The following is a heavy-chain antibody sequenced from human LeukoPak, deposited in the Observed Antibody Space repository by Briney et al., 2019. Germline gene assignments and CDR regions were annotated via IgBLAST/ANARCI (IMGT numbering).Heavy chain of an antibody. CDR1: GYTFTGYY. CDR3: ARASCSSTSCYARSHQRPYYFDY. V-gene: IGHV1-2*02. CDR2: INPNSGGT. J-gene: IGHJ4*02. Sequence: ASVKVSCKASGYTFTGYYMHWVRQAPGQGLEWMGWINPNSGGTNYAQKFQGRVTMTRDTSISTAYMELSRLRSDDTAVYYCARASCSSTSCYARSHQRPYYFDYWGQGTLVTVSS. D-gene: IGHD2-2*01.